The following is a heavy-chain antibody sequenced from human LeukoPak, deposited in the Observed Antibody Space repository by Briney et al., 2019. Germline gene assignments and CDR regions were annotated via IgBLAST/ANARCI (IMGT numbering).Heavy chain of an antibody. CDR3: ARPSPTVTTSAVWFDP. Sequence: ASVKVSCKASGYTFTGYYMHWARQAPGQGLEWMGWINPNSGGTNYAQKFQGRVTMTRDTSISTAYMELSRLRSDDTAVYYCARPSPTVTTSAVWFDPWGQGTLVTVSS. CDR1: GYTFTGYY. J-gene: IGHJ5*02. CDR2: INPNSGGT. D-gene: IGHD4-17*01. V-gene: IGHV1-2*02.